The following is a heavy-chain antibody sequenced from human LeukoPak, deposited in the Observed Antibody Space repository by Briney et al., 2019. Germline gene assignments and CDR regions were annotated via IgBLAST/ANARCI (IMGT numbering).Heavy chain of an antibody. CDR1: GFTFSSYS. CDR2: ISSSSSYI. CDR3: ARDYYDSSSINCFDP. V-gene: IGHV3-21*01. Sequence: GGSLRLSCAASGFTFSSYSMNWVRQAPGKGLEWVSSISSSSSYIYYADSVKGRFTISRDNAKNSLYLQMNSLRAEDTAVYYCARDYYDSSSINCFDPWGQEPLVPVSS. J-gene: IGHJ5*02. D-gene: IGHD3-22*01.